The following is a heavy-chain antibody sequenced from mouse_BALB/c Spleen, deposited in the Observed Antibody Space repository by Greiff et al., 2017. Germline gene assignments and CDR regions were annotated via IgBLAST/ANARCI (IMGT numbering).Heavy chain of an antibody. J-gene: IGHJ4*01. CDR3: ARKDYGDYYAMDY. Sequence: QVQLKQSGPELVKPGASVKMSCKASGYTFTDYVISWVKQRTGQGLEWIGEIYPGSGSTYYNEKFKGKATLTADKSSNTAYMQLSSLTSEDSAVYFCARKDYGDYYAMDYWGQGTSVTVSS. D-gene: IGHD1-1*01. CDR2: IYPGSGST. V-gene: IGHV1-77*01. CDR1: GYTFTDYV.